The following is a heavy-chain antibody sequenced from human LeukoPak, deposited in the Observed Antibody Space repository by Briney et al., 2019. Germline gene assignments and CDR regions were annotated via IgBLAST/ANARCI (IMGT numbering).Heavy chain of an antibody. CDR3: ARWKRYSYGMDV. V-gene: IGHV3-48*03. Sequence: GGSLRLSCTAPGFIFSSYWMSWVRQAPGKGLEWVSYISSSGSTIYYADSVKGRFTISRDNAKNSLYLQMNSLRAEDTAVYYCARWKRYSYGMDVWGQGTTVTVSS. CDR2: ISSSGSTI. CDR1: GFIFSSYW. J-gene: IGHJ6*02. D-gene: IGHD1-1*01.